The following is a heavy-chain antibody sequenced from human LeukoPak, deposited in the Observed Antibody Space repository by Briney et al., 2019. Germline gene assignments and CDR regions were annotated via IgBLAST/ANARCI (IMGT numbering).Heavy chain of an antibody. J-gene: IGHJ6*03. CDR2: IYRSGST. Sequence: SETLSLTCSGSNYSISNSLYWGWLRQPPGKGLEWIGSIYRSGSTFYNPSLKSRVTISLDTSKNQFSLKLSSVPAADTAVYFCARGTYGYYMDVWGKGTTVTVSS. CDR3: ARGTYGYYMDV. V-gene: IGHV4-38-2*02. CDR1: NYSISNSLY. D-gene: IGHD4-17*01.